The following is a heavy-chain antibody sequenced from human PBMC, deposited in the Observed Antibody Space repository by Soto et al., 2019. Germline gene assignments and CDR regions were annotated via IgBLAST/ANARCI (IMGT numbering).Heavy chain of an antibody. J-gene: IGHJ4*02. D-gene: IGHD1-7*01. Sequence: EVQLLESGGGLVQPGGSLRLSCAASGFTFSSYAMSWVRQAPGKGLEWVSAISGSGGSTYYADSVKGRFTISRDNSKNTLYLQMNSLRAEDTAIYYCATKITGTTYFGYWGRGTLVTVSS. CDR3: ATKITGTTYFGY. CDR2: ISGSGGST. CDR1: GFTFSSYA. V-gene: IGHV3-23*01.